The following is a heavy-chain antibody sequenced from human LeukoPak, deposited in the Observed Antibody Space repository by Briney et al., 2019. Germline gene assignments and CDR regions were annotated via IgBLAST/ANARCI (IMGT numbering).Heavy chain of an antibody. CDR2: IIPIFGTG. Sequence: SVTVSCTASGGTFSSYAFSWVRQAPGQGLEWMRGIIPIFGTGNYAQKFEGRVTITADESTSTAYMELSSLRSEDTAVYYCARAAPTSPPAGWGQGTMVTVSS. CDR3: ARAAPTSPPAG. D-gene: IGHD1-14*01. CDR1: GGTFSSYA. J-gene: IGHJ3*01. V-gene: IGHV1-69*13.